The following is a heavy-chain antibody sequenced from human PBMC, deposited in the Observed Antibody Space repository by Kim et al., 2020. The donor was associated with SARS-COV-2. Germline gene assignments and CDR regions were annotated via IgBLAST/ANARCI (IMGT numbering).Heavy chain of an antibody. D-gene: IGHD6-13*01. CDR2: ISSSSSTI. Sequence: GGSLRLSCAASGFTFSSYSMNWVRQAPGKGLEWVSYISSSSSTIYYADSVKGRFTISRDNAKNSLYLQMNSLRDEDTAVYYCARESSLEQQLVLVYYYGMDVWGQGTTVTVSS. CDR3: ARESSLEQQLVLVYYYGMDV. V-gene: IGHV3-48*02. J-gene: IGHJ6*02. CDR1: GFTFSSYS.